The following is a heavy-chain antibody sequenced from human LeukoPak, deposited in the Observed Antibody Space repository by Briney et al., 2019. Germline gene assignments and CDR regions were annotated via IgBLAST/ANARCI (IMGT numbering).Heavy chain of an antibody. D-gene: IGHD3-10*01. CDR3: ARDQPGAVRGPHYGMDV. J-gene: IGHJ6*02. Sequence: SETLSLTCTVFGGSISSYYWSWIRQPAGKGLEWIGRIYTSGSTNYNPSLKSRVTMSVDTSKNQFSLKLSSVTAADTAVYYCARDQPGAVRGPHYGMDVWGQGTTVTVSS. CDR2: IYTSGST. CDR1: GGSISSYY. V-gene: IGHV4-4*07.